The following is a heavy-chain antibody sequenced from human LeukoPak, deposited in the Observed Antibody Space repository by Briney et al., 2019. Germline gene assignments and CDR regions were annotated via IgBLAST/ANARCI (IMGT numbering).Heavy chain of an antibody. CDR2: ISPEGGDT. CDR3: ARNYGHNSKYFDF. J-gene: IGHJ4*02. V-gene: IGHV1-2*02. CDR1: GYTFSDYF. Sequence: ASVKVSCKASGYTFSDYFMHWVRQAPEQGVEWMGWISPEGGDTHYAQRFQGRVTMTRDASISAAYMELTSLSSDDTAVYYCARNYGHNSKYFDFWGQGTLVTVSS. D-gene: IGHD4-17*01.